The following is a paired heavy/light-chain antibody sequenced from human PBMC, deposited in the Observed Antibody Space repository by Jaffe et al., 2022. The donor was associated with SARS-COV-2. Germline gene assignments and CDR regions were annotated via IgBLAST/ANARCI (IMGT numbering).Light chain of an antibody. CDR2: QAS. V-gene: IGKV1-5*03. CDR1: QNIRTW. Sequence: DIQMTQSPSTLSASVGDRVTISCRASQNIRTWLAWYQQKPGKAPNVLIYQASNLESGVPSRFSGSGSGTEFTLTISSLQPDDFATYYCQEYSSYSWTFGQGTKVEIK. CDR3: QEYSSYSWT. J-gene: IGKJ1*01.
Heavy chain of an antibody. J-gene: IGHJ4*02. CDR3: ARHAIAVADVPYYFDY. CDR1: GFTFSNYG. Sequence: QVQLVESGGGVVQPGRSLRLSCAASGFTFSNYGMHWVRQAPGKGLEWVAVIWYDGSNEFYADSVKGRFTISRDNSKNTQYLQMNSLRAEDTAVYYCARHAIAVADVPYYFDYWGQGILVTVSS. CDR2: IWYDGSNE. D-gene: IGHD6-19*01. V-gene: IGHV3-33*01.